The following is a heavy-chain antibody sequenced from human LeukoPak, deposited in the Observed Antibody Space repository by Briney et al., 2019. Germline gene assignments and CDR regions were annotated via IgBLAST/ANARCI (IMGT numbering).Heavy chain of an antibody. CDR2: IYYSGST. CDR1: GGSISSYY. D-gene: IGHD3-22*01. J-gene: IGHJ4*02. V-gene: IGHV4-59*01. Sequence: SETLSLTCTVSGGSISSYYWSWIRQPPGKGLEWIGYIYYSGSTNYNPSLKSRVTISVDTSKNQFSLKLSSVTAADTAVYYCARITYYYDSSGYYYYFGYWGQGTLVTVSS. CDR3: ARITYYYDSSGYYYYFGY.